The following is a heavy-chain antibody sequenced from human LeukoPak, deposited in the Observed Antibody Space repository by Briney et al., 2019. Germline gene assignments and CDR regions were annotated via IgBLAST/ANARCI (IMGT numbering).Heavy chain of an antibody. J-gene: IGHJ4*02. D-gene: IGHD2-2*01. V-gene: IGHV4-4*07. CDR1: GGSISSYY. CDR3: ARKSAARSTSEFDC. Sequence: KPSETLSLTCTVSGGSISSYYWSWIRQPAGKGLEWIGRIYTSASTNYNPSLKSRVTMSVDTSKNQFSLKLSSVTAADTAVYYCARKSAARSTSEFDCWGQGTLVTVSS. CDR2: IYTSAST.